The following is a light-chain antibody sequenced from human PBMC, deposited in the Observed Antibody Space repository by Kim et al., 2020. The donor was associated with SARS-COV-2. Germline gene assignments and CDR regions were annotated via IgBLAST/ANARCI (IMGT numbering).Light chain of an antibody. CDR1: QTIRADY. Sequence: SPGERATPSCRASQTIRADYLAWYQQKPGQAPRLLIHGVSSRATGIPDRFSGSGSGTDFTLTISRLEPEDFAVYHCQQYVISPWTFGQGTKVDIK. CDR3: QQYVISPWT. CDR2: GVS. J-gene: IGKJ1*01. V-gene: IGKV3-20*01.